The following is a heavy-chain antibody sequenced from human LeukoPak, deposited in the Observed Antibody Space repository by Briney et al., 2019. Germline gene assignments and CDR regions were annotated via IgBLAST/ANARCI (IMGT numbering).Heavy chain of an antibody. Sequence: GGSLRLSCAASGLTFSSYSMNWVRQAPGKGLEWVSYISSSSSTIYYADSVKGRFTISRDNAKNSLYLQMNSLRDEDTAVYYCAREHSGSYYGENYWGQGTLVTVSS. V-gene: IGHV3-48*02. CDR3: AREHSGSYYGENY. J-gene: IGHJ4*02. CDR2: ISSSSSTI. CDR1: GLTFSSYS. D-gene: IGHD1-26*01.